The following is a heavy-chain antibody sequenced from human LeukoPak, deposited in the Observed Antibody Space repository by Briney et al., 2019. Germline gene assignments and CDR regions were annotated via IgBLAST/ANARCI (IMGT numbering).Heavy chain of an antibody. Sequence: PGGSLRLSCAASGFTFSSYGMLWVRQAPGKGLEWVAFLRLDGINKYYADSVKGRFTISRDNSKNTVYLQMNSLRAEDTAVYYCAKGYSSGSGYYDYWGQGTLVTVSS. J-gene: IGHJ4*02. CDR3: AKGYSSGSGYYDY. CDR2: LRLDGINK. V-gene: IGHV3-30*02. D-gene: IGHD6-19*01. CDR1: GFTFSSYG.